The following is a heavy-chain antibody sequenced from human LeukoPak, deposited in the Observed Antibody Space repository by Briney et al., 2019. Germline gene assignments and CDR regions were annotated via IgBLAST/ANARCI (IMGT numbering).Heavy chain of an antibody. CDR2: IYYSGST. V-gene: IGHV4-59*01. CDR1: GGSISSYY. D-gene: IGHD3-10*01. J-gene: IGHJ3*02. Sequence: PSETLSLTRTVSGGSISSYYWSWIRQPPGKGLEWIGYIYYSGSTNYNPSLKSRVTISVDTSKNQFSLKLSSVTAADTAVYYCAREGRFGSQRGAFDIWGQGTMVTVSS. CDR3: AREGRFGSQRGAFDI.